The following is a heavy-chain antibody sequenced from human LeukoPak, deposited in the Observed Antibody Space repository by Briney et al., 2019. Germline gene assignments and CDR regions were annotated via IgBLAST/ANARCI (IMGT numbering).Heavy chain of an antibody. J-gene: IGHJ4*02. Sequence: PSETLSLTCTVSGGSISSSSYYWGWIRQPPGKGLEWIGSIYYSGSTYYNPSLKSRVTISVDTSKNQFSLKLSSVTAADTAVYYCARLESPGYYYDSSGYRRSRPIDYWGQGTLVTVSS. CDR1: GGSISSSSYY. D-gene: IGHD3-22*01. V-gene: IGHV4-39*07. CDR3: ARLESPGYYYDSSGYRRSRPIDY. CDR2: IYYSGST.